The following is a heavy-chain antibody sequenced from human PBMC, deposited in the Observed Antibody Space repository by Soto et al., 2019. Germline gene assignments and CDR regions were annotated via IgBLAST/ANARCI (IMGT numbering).Heavy chain of an antibody. CDR3: ATNYGSGITPFDN. D-gene: IGHD3-10*01. J-gene: IGHJ4*02. CDR2: IIPMLGMA. Sequence: QVQLVQSGAEVKTPGSSVKVSCTASGDTFNFYTLSWVRQAPGQGLEWMGRIIPMLGMANYAQKFQGRVTTTADKSTRTVYMVLSGLRSEATALYYCATNYGSGITPFDNWGQGTLVTASS. V-gene: IGHV1-69*02. CDR1: GDTFNFYT.